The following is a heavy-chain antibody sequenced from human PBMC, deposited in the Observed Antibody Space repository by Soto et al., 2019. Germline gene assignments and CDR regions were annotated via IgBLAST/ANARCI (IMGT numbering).Heavy chain of an antibody. V-gene: IGHV1-18*01. J-gene: IGHJ4*02. CDR1: GYTFTSYG. CDR3: ARDSRFSHDYGDPHFDY. CDR2: ISAYNGNT. Sequence: QVQLVQSGTEVKKPGASVKVSCKASGYTFTSYGISWVRQAPGQGLEWMGWISAYNGNTNYAQKLQGRVTMTTDTSTSTAYMELRSLRSDDTAVYYCARDSRFSHDYGDPHFDYWGQGTLVTVSS. D-gene: IGHD4-17*01.